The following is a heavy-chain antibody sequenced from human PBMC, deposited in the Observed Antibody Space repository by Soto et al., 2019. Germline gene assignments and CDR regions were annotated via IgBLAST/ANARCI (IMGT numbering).Heavy chain of an antibody. CDR1: GFTFSSYD. V-gene: IGHV3-13*01. D-gene: IGHD1-26*01. CDR2: IGTAGDT. Sequence: GGSLRLSCAASGFTFSSYDMHWVRQATGKGLEWVSAIGTAGDTYYPGSVKGRFTISRENAKNSLYLRMNSLRAGDTAVYYCARGGREPSGFDYWGQGTLVTVPQ. J-gene: IGHJ4*02. CDR3: ARGGREPSGFDY.